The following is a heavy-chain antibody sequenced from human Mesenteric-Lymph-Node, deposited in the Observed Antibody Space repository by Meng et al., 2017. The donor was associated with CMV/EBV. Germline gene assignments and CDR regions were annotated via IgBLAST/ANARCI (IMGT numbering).Heavy chain of an antibody. CDR3: ARGGSYSSGTYPFDY. J-gene: IGHJ4*02. D-gene: IGHD3-10*01. Sequence: SGVSMSSSNWWNWVRQPPGKGLEWIGEMYHSGSTNYNPSLKRRVTISADRPKNEFSLKLTSVTAADTAVYCCARGGSYSSGTYPFDYWGQGILVTVSS. CDR1: GVSMSSSNW. V-gene: IGHV4-4*01. CDR2: MYHSGST.